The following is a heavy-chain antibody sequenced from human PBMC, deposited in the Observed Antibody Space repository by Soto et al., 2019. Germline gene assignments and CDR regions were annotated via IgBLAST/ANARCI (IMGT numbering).Heavy chain of an antibody. CDR2: INHSGST. CDR3: ARGGIVVVPAANSCWFDP. Sequence: SETLSLTCAVYGGSFSGYYWSWIRQPPGKGLEWIGEINHSGSTNYNPSLKSRVTISVDTSKNQFSLKLSFVTAADTALYYCARGGIVVVPAANSCWFDPWGQGTLVTVSS. CDR1: GGSFSGYY. D-gene: IGHD2-2*01. J-gene: IGHJ5*02. V-gene: IGHV4-34*01.